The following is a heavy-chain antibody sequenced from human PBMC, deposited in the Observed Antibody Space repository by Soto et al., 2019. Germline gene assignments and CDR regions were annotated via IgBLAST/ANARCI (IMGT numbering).Heavy chain of an antibody. CDR1: GCSISSFY. Sequence: PSETLSLTCPVPGCSISSFYRGWIRQPPGKGLEWSGYIYYSGSTNYNPSLKSRVTISVDTSKNQFSLKLSSVTAADTAVYYCARHSDYGPYYFDYWGQGTLVTVSS. CDR2: IYYSGST. D-gene: IGHD4-17*01. CDR3: ARHSDYGPYYFDY. J-gene: IGHJ4*02. V-gene: IGHV4-59*08.